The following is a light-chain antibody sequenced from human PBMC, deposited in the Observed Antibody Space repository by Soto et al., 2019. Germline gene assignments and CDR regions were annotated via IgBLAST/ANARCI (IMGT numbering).Light chain of an antibody. J-gene: IGKJ4*01. V-gene: IGKV1-9*01. CDR1: QGISDY. Sequence: DIPLTQSPSFLSASVGDRVTISCRASQGISDYLAWYQQKPGKAPKLLIYGASTLQSGVPSRFSGSASGTEFTLTISSLQPEDFATYFCQQFNAYPRTFGGGTKLEIK. CDR3: QQFNAYPRT. CDR2: GAS.